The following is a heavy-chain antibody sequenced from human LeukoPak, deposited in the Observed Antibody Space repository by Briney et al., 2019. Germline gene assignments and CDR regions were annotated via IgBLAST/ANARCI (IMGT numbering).Heavy chain of an antibody. V-gene: IGHV1-3*01. CDR1: GYTFTNYA. CDR3: ARVPLHDSSGHYYPH. J-gene: IGHJ1*01. CDR2: INPGNGDT. D-gene: IGHD3-22*01. Sequence: ASVKVSCKGSGYTFTNYAVHWVRQAPGQRLEWLGWINPGNGDTKYSQNFQGRVTVTSDTSASTAYMELSSLRSEDTAVYYCARVPLHDSSGHYYPHWGQGTLVTVSS.